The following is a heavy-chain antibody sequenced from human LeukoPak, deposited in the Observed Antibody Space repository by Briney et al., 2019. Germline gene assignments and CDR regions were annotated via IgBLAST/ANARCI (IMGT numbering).Heavy chain of an antibody. J-gene: IGHJ4*01. V-gene: IGHV3-7*01. CDR2: IKDDGSQK. D-gene: IGHD2-15*01. Sequence: GGSLRLSCEASRFIFSNYWMSWVRQAPGKGLEWVANIKDDGSQKNYIDSVKGRFTNSRDNAKASLFLQMNSLSSEDTAVYYCARRNIGTRWSFDSWGQGTLVTVSS. CDR3: ARRNIGTRWSFDS. CDR1: RFIFSNYW.